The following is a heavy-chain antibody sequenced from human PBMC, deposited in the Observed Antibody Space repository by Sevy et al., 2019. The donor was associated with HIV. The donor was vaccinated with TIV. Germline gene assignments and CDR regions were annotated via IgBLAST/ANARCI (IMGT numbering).Heavy chain of an antibody. V-gene: IGHV3-30*02. D-gene: IGHD2-2*01. J-gene: IGHJ5*02. Sequence: GGSLRLSCVASKFPFRSNGFHWVRQPPGKGLEWLPYINFDGSDRKYADSVKGRFTVSRDNSKNTLYLQMNSLRAEDTAVYYCAKDLRVVIPAAMQPADLWGQGTLVTVSS. CDR1: KFPFRSNG. CDR2: INFDGSDR. CDR3: AKDLRVVIPAAMQPADL.